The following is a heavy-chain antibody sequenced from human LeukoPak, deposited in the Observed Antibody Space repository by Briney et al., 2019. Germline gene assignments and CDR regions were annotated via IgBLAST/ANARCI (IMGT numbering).Heavy chain of an antibody. CDR1: GYTLTELS. V-gene: IGHV1-24*01. Sequence: ASVKVSCKVSGYTLTELSMHWVRQAPGKGLEWMGGFDPEDGETIYAQKFQGRVTMTEDTSTDTAYMELSSLRSEDTAVYYCATIHPYYDFWSGYSYWGQGTLVTVSS. D-gene: IGHD3-3*01. CDR3: ATIHPYYDFWSGYSY. CDR2: FDPEDGET. J-gene: IGHJ4*02.